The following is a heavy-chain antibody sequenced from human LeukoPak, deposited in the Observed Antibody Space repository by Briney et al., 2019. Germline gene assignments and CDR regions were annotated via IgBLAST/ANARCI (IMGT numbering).Heavy chain of an antibody. Sequence: ASVKVSCKASGYTFTSYGINWVRQAPGQGLEWMGWISAYNGHTNYAQKLQGRATLTTDTSTSTAYMELRSLRSDDTAVYYCARGGSGSYPYYYYYYMDVWGKGTTVTISS. CDR1: GYTFTSYG. D-gene: IGHD1-26*01. CDR3: ARGGSGSYPYYYYYYMDV. V-gene: IGHV1-18*01. CDR2: ISAYNGHT. J-gene: IGHJ6*03.